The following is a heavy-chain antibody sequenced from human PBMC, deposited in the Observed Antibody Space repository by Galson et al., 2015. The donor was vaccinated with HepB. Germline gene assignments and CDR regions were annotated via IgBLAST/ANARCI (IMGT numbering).Heavy chain of an antibody. CDR3: ARDIRACSSSSCYKMHGYDYYGMDV. Sequence: SLRLSCAASGFSFRSYGMHWVRQAPGKGLEWVAVIWYDGSNKYYGDSVKGRFTISRDNSKNTLYLQMNSLRAEDTAVYYCARDIRACSSSSCYKMHGYDYYGMDVWGQGTTVTVSS. CDR1: GFSFRSYG. CDR2: IWYDGSNK. D-gene: IGHD2-2*02. J-gene: IGHJ6*02. V-gene: IGHV3-33*01.